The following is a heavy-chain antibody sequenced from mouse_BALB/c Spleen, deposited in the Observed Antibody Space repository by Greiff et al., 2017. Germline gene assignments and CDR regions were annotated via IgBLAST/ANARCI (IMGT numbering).Heavy chain of an antibody. CDR1: GFNIKDSY. J-gene: IGHJ2*01. V-gene: IGHV14-3*02. CDR2: IDPANGNT. Sequence: VQLQQSGAELVKPGASVKLSCTASGFNIKDSYMHWVKQRPEQGLEWIGRIDPANGNTKYDPKFQGKATITADTSSNTAYLQLSSLTSEDTAVYYCARGTMMTTSLDYWGQGTTLTVSS. D-gene: IGHD2-4*01. CDR3: ARGTMMTTSLDY.